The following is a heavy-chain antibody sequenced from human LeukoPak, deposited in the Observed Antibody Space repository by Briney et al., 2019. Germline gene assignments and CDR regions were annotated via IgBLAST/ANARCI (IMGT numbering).Heavy chain of an antibody. V-gene: IGHV3-30-3*01. CDR3: ARGLTVTAMGRS. CDR1: GFTFSSYA. Sequence: GGSLRLSCAASGFTFSSYAMHWVRQAPGKGLEWVAVISYDGSNKYYADSVKGRFTISRDNSKNTLYLQMNSPRAEDTAVYYCARGLTVTAMGRSWGQGTLVTVSS. D-gene: IGHD5-18*01. CDR2: ISYDGSNK. J-gene: IGHJ4*02.